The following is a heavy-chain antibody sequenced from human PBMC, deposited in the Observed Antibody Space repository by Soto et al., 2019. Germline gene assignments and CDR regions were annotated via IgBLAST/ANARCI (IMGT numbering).Heavy chain of an antibody. D-gene: IGHD5-18*01. CDR1: GGSVSSGSYY. CDR3: AIPVYSYGPMDV. V-gene: IGHV4-61*01. Sequence: SETLSLTCTVSGGSVSSGSYYWSWIRQPPGKGLEWIGYIYYSGSTNYNPSLKSRVTISVDTSKNQFSLKLSSVTAADTAVYYCAIPVYSYGPMDVWGQGTTVTVSS. CDR2: IYYSGST. J-gene: IGHJ6*02.